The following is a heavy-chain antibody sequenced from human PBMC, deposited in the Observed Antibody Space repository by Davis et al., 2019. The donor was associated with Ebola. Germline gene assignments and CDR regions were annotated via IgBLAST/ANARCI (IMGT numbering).Heavy chain of an antibody. CDR1: GGSISSSRYY. V-gene: IGHV4-39*07. D-gene: IGHD2-15*01. CDR2: IYYNGNT. Sequence: SETLSLTCTVSGGSISSSRYYWGWIRQPPGKGLEWIGNIYYNGNTYYNPSLKSRVTISLDTSNNQFSLQLSSVTAADTAVYFCARGVAPRPSYYCYYMDVWGKGTTVTVSS. CDR3: ARGVAPRPSYYCYYMDV. J-gene: IGHJ6*03.